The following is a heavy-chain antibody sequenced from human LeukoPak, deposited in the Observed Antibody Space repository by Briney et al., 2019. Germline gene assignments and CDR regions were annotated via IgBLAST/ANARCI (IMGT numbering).Heavy chain of an antibody. D-gene: IGHD3-3*01. J-gene: IGHJ4*02. Sequence: TGGSLRLSFAASGFTFSSYAMSWVRQAPGKGLEWVSAMSGSGGSTYYADSVKGRFTISRDNSKNTLYLQMNNLRAEDTAVYYCASRPPSETYYAVFDYWGQGTLVTVSS. CDR3: ASRPPSETYYAVFDY. CDR2: MSGSGGST. CDR1: GFTFSSYA. V-gene: IGHV3-23*01.